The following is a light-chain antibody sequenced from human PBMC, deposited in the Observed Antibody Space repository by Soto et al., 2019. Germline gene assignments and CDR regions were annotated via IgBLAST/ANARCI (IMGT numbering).Light chain of an antibody. Sequence: QSALTQPASVSGSPGQSITISCTGTSGDVGGYNYVSWYQQHPGKAPKLMIYDVSNRPSGVSNRFSGSTSDNTASLTISGLQAEDEADYYCSSYTSNSTVVFGGGTKLTVL. J-gene: IGLJ2*01. CDR1: SGDVGGYNY. CDR3: SSYTSNSTVV. CDR2: DVS. V-gene: IGLV2-14*01.